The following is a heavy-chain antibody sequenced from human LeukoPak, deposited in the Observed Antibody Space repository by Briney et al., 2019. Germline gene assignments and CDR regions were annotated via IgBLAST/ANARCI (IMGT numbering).Heavy chain of an antibody. CDR2: ISAYNGNT. CDR1: AYTFTSYG. CDR3: ARDNDSRDPPDLDY. V-gene: IGHV1-18*01. J-gene: IGHJ4*02. Sequence: GSVKVSCKSSAYTFTSYGISRVRQAPGQGIERMRWISAYNGNTNYAQKLQGRVTMTTDTSTSTAYMELRSLRSEDTAVYYCARDNDSRDPPDLDYWRQAAMVTDCS. D-gene: IGHD3-16*01.